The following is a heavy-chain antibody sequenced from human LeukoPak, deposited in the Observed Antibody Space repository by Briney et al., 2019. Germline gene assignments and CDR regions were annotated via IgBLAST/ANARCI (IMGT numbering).Heavy chain of an antibody. D-gene: IGHD4-17*01. V-gene: IGHV4-39*01. CDR2: IYYIGGT. J-gene: IGHJ4*02. CDR1: GGSISSTNYY. CDR3: ARQGAGYGDYAH. Sequence: SETLSLTCIVSGGSISSTNYYWGWIRQSPGMGLEWIGSIYYIGGTYYNPSLKNRVTISVDTSKNQFSLKLSSVTAADTAVYYCARQGAGYGDYAHWGQGTLVTVSS.